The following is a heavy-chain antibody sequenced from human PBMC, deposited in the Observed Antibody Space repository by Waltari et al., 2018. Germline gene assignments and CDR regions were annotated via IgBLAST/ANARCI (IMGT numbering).Heavy chain of an antibody. Sequence: QVRLQESGPGLVKPSETLSLTCAVSGYSISSGYYWGWIRQPPGKGLEWIGSIYHSGSTYYNPSLKSRVTISVDTSKNQFSLKLSSVTAADTAVYYCARGPLDDILTGYRPNWFDPWGQGTLVTVSS. V-gene: IGHV4-38-2*01. CDR3: ARGPLDDILTGYRPNWFDP. CDR1: GYSISSGYY. D-gene: IGHD3-9*01. J-gene: IGHJ5*02. CDR2: IYHSGST.